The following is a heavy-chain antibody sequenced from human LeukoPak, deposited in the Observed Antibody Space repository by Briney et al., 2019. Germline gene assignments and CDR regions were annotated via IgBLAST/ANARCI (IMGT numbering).Heavy chain of an antibody. Sequence: PGGSLRLSCAASGFTFSSYAMSWVRQAPGKGLEWVAVISYDGSNKYYADSVKGRFTISRDNSKNTLYLQMNSLRAEDTAVYYCAKVSQSYLTIYYYYGMDVWGQGTTVTVSS. CDR2: ISYDGSNK. J-gene: IGHJ6*02. D-gene: IGHD3-10*01. CDR1: GFTFSSYA. V-gene: IGHV3-30*18. CDR3: AKVSQSYLTIYYYYGMDV.